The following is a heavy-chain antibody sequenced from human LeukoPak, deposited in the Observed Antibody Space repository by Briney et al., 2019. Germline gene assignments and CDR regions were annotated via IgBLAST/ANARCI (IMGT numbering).Heavy chain of an antibody. CDR3: ARDEAARRAYYYMDV. CDR2: ISSSSSYI. V-gene: IGHV3-21*01. CDR1: GFTFSSYS. D-gene: IGHD6-6*01. J-gene: IGHJ6*03. Sequence: GGSLRLSCAASGFTFSSYSMNWVRQAPGKGLEWVSSISSSSSYIYYADSVKGRFTISRDNAKNSLYLQVNSLRAEDTAVYYCARDEAARRAYYYMDVWGKGTTVTVSS.